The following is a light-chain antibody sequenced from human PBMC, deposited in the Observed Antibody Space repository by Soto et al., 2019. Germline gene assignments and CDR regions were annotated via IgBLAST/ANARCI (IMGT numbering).Light chain of an antibody. CDR1: QSVSSSY. J-gene: IGKJ4*01. V-gene: IGKV3-20*01. CDR2: GAS. CDR3: QQYDSSPLT. Sequence: EIVLTQSTGTLSLSPGERATLSCRASQSVSSSYLAWYQQKPGQAPRLLSYGASSTATGIPDRFSGSGSGTDFTLTISRLEPEDFAVYYCQQYDSSPLTFGGGTKVEIK.